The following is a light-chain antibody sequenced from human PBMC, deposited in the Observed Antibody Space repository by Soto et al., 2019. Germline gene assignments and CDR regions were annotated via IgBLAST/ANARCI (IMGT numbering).Light chain of an antibody. J-gene: IGKJ1*01. CDR2: DGS. Sequence: MTQSPGTLSLSPGEAATLSCRASQSISGYLAWYQQKPGEAPKLLIYDGSTLESGVPSRFSGSGSETQFTLTISGLQPEDFATYYCQQHYTYWWTFGQGTKVEI. CDR1: QSISGY. V-gene: IGKV1-5*01. CDR3: QQHYTYWWT.